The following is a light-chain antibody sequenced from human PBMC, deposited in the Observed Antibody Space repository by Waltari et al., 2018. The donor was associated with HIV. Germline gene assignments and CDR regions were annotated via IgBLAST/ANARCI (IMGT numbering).Light chain of an antibody. Sequence: EIVLTQSPATLSLSPGERATLSCRASQSVSSYLAWYQQKPGQAHRLLIYNASNRATGIPARFSGSGSGTDFTLTINSLEPEDFAVYYCQQRSNWPPNTFGQGTKLAIK. J-gene: IGKJ2*01. V-gene: IGKV3-11*01. CDR3: QQRSNWPPNT. CDR1: QSVSSY. CDR2: NAS.